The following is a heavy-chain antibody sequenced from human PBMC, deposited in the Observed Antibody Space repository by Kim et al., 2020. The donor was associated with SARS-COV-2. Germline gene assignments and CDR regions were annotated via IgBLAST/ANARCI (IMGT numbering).Heavy chain of an antibody. Sequence: GSDKFCGASVKGRLTIARDNAKNSLYLQMKNLRAEDTAVYYCVKGGGTLDDWGQGTLVTVSS. CDR3: VKGGGTLDD. CDR2: GSDK. J-gene: IGHJ4*02. V-gene: IGHV3-7*01. D-gene: IGHD3-16*01.